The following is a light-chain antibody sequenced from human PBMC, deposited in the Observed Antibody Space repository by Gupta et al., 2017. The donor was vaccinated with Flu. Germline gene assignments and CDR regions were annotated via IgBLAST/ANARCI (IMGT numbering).Light chain of an antibody. CDR3: YAAADNSAV. CDR1: ILEKKY. J-gene: IGLJ3*02. V-gene: IGLV3-27*01. Sequence: SPGQTASITCSGDILEKKYARWFQQKPGQAPLLVIYKDSERPSGIPERFSGSSSGTTVTLTISGAQVEDEAVFYCYAAADNSAVFGGGTRVTVL. CDR2: KDS.